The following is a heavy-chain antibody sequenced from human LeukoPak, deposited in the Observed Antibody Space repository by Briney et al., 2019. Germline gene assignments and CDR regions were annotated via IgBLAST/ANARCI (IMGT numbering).Heavy chain of an antibody. V-gene: IGHV3-23*01. CDR3: AKDGGNNVVVVAALHY. CDR1: GFSFSIYA. Sequence: PGGSLRLSCAASGFSFSIYAMSWVRQAPGKGLEWVSSISGSGGSTNYADSVKGRFTISRDNSKNTLFLQMNSLRAEDTAVYYCAKDGGNNVVVVAALHYWGQGTLVTVSS. J-gene: IGHJ4*02. D-gene: IGHD2-15*01. CDR2: ISGSGGST.